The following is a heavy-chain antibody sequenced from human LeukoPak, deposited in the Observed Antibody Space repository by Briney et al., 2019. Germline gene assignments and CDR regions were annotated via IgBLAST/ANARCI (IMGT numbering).Heavy chain of an antibody. CDR3: AREQMATISFDY. J-gene: IGHJ4*02. Sequence: GGSLRLSCAASGFTFSSYGMPWVRPTPGKGLEWVAVIWYVENNKHYADSVRGQFTISRDKSKNTLYLQMNSLRAEDTAVYYCAREQMATISFDYWGQGTLVTVSS. CDR2: IWYVENNK. CDR1: GFTFSSYG. D-gene: IGHD5-24*01. V-gene: IGHV3-33*01.